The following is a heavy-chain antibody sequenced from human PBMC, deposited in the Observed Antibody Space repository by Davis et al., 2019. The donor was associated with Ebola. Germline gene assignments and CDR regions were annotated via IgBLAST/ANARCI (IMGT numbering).Heavy chain of an antibody. CDR1: GGSFSGYY. Sequence: SETLSLTCAVSGGSFSGYYWSWICQPPGKGLEWIGEINHSGSTYYNPSLKSRVTISVDTSKNQFSLKLSSVTAADTAVYYCARVATEIHDAFDIWGQGTMVTVSS. J-gene: IGHJ3*02. D-gene: IGHD5-12*01. V-gene: IGHV4-34*01. CDR2: INHSGST. CDR3: ARVATEIHDAFDI.